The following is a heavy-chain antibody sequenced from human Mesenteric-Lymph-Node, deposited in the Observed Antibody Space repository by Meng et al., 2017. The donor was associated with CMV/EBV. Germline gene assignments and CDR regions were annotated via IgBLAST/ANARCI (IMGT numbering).Heavy chain of an antibody. J-gene: IGHJ5*02. CDR3: ARGGSGLT. D-gene: IGHD3/OR15-3a*01. CDR1: GGSNSSSSFY. CDR2: IYYNGDI. V-gene: IGHV4-39*07. Sequence: ESLMISCTVSGGSNSSSSFYWGWIRQPPGKGLEWIGSIYYNGDIFYNPSLKSRITISLDTSQNQFSLQLTSVTAADTAMYFCARGGSGLTWGQGTLVTVSS.